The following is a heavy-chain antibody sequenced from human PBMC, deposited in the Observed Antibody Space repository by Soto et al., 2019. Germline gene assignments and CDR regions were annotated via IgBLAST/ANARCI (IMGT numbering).Heavy chain of an antibody. J-gene: IGHJ2*01. V-gene: IGHV4-34*01. CDR3: XXXXGDGYNQNWXFDL. CDR1: GGSFSGYY. D-gene: IGHD5-12*01. CDR2: INNGGSS. Sequence: QVHLQQWGAGLLKPSETLSLTCAVYGGSFSGYYWSWIRQPPGKGLEWIGEINNGGSSNYNPSLKSRGSMSVGTSNNQFSLKLTSVTXAXTXXXXXXXXXGDGYNQNWXFDLWGRGTLVT.